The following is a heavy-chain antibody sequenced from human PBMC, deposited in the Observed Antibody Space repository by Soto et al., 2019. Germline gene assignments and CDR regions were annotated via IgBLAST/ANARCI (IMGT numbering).Heavy chain of an antibody. CDR2: TSSDGSKK. CDR3: AKDRVGRVNAFEI. J-gene: IGHJ3*02. V-gene: IGHV3-30*18. Sequence: GGSLRLSCAASGFIFSGYGMDWVRQAPGKGLEWVAVTSSDGSKKYYADSVKGRFTISRDNSKNTLYLQMNSLRVEDTAVYYCAKDRVGRVNAFEIWGQGTMVTVSS. CDR1: GFIFSGYG. D-gene: IGHD2-15*01.